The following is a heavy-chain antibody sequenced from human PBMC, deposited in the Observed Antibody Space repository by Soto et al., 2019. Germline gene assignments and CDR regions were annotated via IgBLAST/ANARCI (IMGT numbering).Heavy chain of an antibody. CDR1: GYTFTSYA. J-gene: IGHJ6*02. CDR2: ISAYNGNT. CDR3: ARDRQTYYYYYGMDV. Sequence: ASVKVSCKASGYTFTSYAMHWVRQAPGQRLEWMGWISAYNGNTNYAQKLQGRVTMTTDTSTSTAYMELRSLRSDDTAVYYCARDRQTYYYYYGMDVWGQGTTVTVSS. V-gene: IGHV1-18*01.